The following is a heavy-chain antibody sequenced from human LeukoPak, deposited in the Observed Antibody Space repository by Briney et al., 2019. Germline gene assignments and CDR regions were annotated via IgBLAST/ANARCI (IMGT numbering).Heavy chain of an antibody. CDR2: ISPDGTND. CDR3: ARGPSPPILVVVAALDY. J-gene: IGHJ4*02. Sequence: GGSLRLSCAASGFTFSSYGMHWVRQAPGKGLEWVAVISPDGTNDYSARSVKGRFTISRDNSKNTLYLQMNSLRGADTAVYYCARGPSPPILVVVAALDYWGQGTLVTVSS. CDR1: GFTFSSYG. D-gene: IGHD2-15*01. V-gene: IGHV3-30*03.